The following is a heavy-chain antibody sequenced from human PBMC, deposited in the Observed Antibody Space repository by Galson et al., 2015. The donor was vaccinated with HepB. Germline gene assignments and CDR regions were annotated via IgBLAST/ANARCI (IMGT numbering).Heavy chain of an antibody. V-gene: IGHV1-2*02. J-gene: IGHJ2*01. CDR3: ARGWSKEQLAYWYLDL. Sequence: SVKVSCKASGYTFTGYYMHWVRQAPGQGLEWMGWINPNSGGTNYAQRFQGRVTLTRDTSISTAYMEMSRLRSDDTAVYYCARGWSKEQLAYWYLDLWGRGTLVDVSS. D-gene: IGHD1/OR15-1a*01. CDR1: GYTFTGYY. CDR2: INPNSGGT.